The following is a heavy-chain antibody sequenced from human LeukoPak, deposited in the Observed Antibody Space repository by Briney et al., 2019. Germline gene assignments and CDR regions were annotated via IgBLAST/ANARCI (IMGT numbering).Heavy chain of an antibody. V-gene: IGHV4-4*09. Sequence: SETLSLTCTVSGGSISSYYWSWIRQPPGKGLEWIGYIYTSGSTNYNPSLKSRVTISVDTSKNQFSLKLSSVTAADTAVYYCARHFLRYGSYYDYRGQGTLVTVSS. J-gene: IGHJ4*02. CDR3: ARHFLRYGSYYDY. CDR1: GGSISSYY. D-gene: IGHD5-18*01. CDR2: IYTSGST.